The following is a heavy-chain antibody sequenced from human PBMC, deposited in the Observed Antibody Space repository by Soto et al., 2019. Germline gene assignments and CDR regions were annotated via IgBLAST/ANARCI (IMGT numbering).Heavy chain of an antibody. CDR1: GGSISSGGYY. CDR3: ARHNYDSSGYLGSFDY. Sequence: PSETLSLTCTVSGGSISSGGYYWSWIRQHPGKGLEWIGSIYYSGSTYYNPSLKSRVTISVDTSKNQFSLKLSSVTAADTAVYYCARHNYDSSGYLGSFDYWGQGTLVTVSS. D-gene: IGHD3-22*01. J-gene: IGHJ4*02. CDR2: IYYSGST. V-gene: IGHV4-39*01.